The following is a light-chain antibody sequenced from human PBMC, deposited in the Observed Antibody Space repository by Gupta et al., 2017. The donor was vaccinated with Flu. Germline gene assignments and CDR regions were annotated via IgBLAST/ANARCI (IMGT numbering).Light chain of an antibody. CDR3: QKDKNWL. V-gene: IGKV3-15*01. CDR2: GAS. J-gene: IGKJ4*01. Sequence: VMTQSPAPLSLSPGEGATLPCKASHSISSNLAWYQQKPGQAPRLLIYGASTRATGMPARCSGSGSGTEFTLTISSLQSEDFAVYYCQKDKNWLFGGGTKVEIK. CDR1: HSISSN.